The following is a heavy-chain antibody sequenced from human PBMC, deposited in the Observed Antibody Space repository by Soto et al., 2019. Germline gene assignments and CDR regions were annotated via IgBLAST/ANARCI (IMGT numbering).Heavy chain of an antibody. CDR1: GYTFTSYA. CDR2: INAGNGNT. V-gene: IGHV1-3*01. CDR3: ARDPSLLGWSHNWFDP. J-gene: IGHJ5*02. Sequence: PGASVKVSCKASGYTFTSYAMHWVRQAPGQRLEWMGWINAGNGNTKYSQKFQGRVTITRDTSASTAYMELSSLRSEDTAVYYCARDPSLLGWSHNWFDPWGQGTLVTVSS. D-gene: IGHD2-15*01.